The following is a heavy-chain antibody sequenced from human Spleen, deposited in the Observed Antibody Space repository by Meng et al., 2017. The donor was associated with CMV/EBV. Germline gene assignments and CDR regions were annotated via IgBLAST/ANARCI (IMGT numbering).Heavy chain of an antibody. CDR1: GFTLSYYW. CDR3: ARDELRFLEWLPDLGMDV. D-gene: IGHD3-3*01. J-gene: IGHJ6*02. Sequence: GESLKISCEASGFTLSYYWMHWVRQAPGKGLVWVSRINSDGSSASYADSVKGRFTISRDNAKSTLYLQMNSLRAEDTAVYYCARDELRFLEWLPDLGMDVWGQGTTVTVSS. V-gene: IGHV3-74*01. CDR2: INSDGSSA.